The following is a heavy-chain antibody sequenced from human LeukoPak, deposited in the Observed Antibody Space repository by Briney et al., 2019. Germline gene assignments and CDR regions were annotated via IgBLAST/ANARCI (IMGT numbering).Heavy chain of an antibody. V-gene: IGHV3-23*01. CDR2: ISGSGGST. CDR1: GFTFSSYA. J-gene: IGHJ4*02. CDR3: AKSREWLLLPYYFDY. D-gene: IGHD3-22*01. Sequence: PGGSLRLSCAASGFTFSSYAMSWVRQAPGKGLEWVSAISGSGGSTYYADSVKGRFTISRDNSKNTLYRQMNSLRAEDTAVYYCAKSREWLLLPYYFDYWGQGTLVTVSS.